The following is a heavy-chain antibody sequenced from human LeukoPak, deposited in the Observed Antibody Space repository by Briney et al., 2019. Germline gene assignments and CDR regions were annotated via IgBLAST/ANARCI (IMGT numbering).Heavy chain of an antibody. V-gene: IGHV4-61*02. CDR2: IYTSGST. J-gene: IGHJ4*02. D-gene: IGHD3-3*01. Sequence: SSETLFLTCNVSGGSITRSRYHWSWIRQPAGKGLEWIGRIYTSGSTSYNPSLKSRVTISLDTSNNQFSLKVTSVTAADTAVYYCAREDEWQENDYWGQGTLVLVSS. CDR1: GGSITRSRYH. CDR3: AREDEWQENDY.